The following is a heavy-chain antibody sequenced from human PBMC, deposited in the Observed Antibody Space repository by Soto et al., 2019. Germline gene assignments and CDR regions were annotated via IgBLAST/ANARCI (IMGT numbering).Heavy chain of an antibody. CDR1: GFTFSNYA. V-gene: IGHV3-30*18. CDR3: ANSWTTLTTGFDF. CDR2: ISSDGSEK. D-gene: IGHD4-17*01. J-gene: IGHJ4*02. Sequence: GGSLRLSCVASGFTFSNYAMHWVRQAPGKGLGWVAVISSDGSEKYYLDSVRDRFTISRDNSKNTLYLQMNNLRPEDTAMYYCANSWTTLTTGFDFWGQGALVTVYS.